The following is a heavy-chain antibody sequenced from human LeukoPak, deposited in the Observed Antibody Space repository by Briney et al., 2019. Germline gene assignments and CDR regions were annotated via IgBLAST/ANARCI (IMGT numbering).Heavy chain of an antibody. D-gene: IGHD3-16*01. CDR2: IYYSGST. CDR1: GDSISSSTYY. V-gene: IGHV4-39*07. CDR3: AREKGGFDY. Sequence: PSETLSLTCTVSGDSISSSTYYWGWIRQPPGKGLEWIGSIYYSGSTYYNPSLKSRVTISVDTSKNQFSLKLSSVTAADTAVYYCAREKGGFDYWGQGTLVTVSS. J-gene: IGHJ4*02.